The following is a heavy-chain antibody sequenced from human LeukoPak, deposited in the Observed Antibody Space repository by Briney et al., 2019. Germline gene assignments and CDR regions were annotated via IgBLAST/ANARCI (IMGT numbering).Heavy chain of an antibody. J-gene: IGHJ4*02. CDR2: INPNSGGT. V-gene: IGHV1-2*02. D-gene: IGHD6-19*01. Sequence: GASLQVSCEASGYTFTGYYMHWVRQAPGQGLEWMGWINPNSGGTNYAQKFQGRVTMTRDTSISTAYMELSRLRSDDTAVYYCARDNAYSSGWYLLAGDYWGQGTLVTVSS. CDR3: ARDNAYSSGWYLLAGDY. CDR1: GYTFTGYY.